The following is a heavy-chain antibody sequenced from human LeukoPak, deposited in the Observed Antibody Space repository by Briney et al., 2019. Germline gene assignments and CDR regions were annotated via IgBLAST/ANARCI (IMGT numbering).Heavy chain of an antibody. CDR1: GFTFSSYG. J-gene: IGHJ4*02. CDR3: TTWVGAHFDF. CDR2: IWYDGSNK. V-gene: IGHV3-33*01. Sequence: GRSLRLSCAASGFTFSSYGMHWVRQAPGKGLEWVAAIWYDGSNKYYADSVKGRFTISRDNSKNTLYLQMNSLRAEDTAVYFCTTWVGAHFDFWGQGTLVTVSS. D-gene: IGHD1-26*01.